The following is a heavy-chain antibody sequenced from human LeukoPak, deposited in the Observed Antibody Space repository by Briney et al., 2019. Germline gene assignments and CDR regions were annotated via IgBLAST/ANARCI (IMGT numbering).Heavy chain of an antibody. CDR3: AKDVYAAVPYGMDV. Sequence: PGGSLRPSCAASGFTFSNYGMHWVRQAPGKGLEWVAVISYDGSNKYYADSVKGRFTISRDNSKNTLYLQMNSLRAEDTAVYYCAKDVYAAVPYGMDVWGQGTTVTVSS. D-gene: IGHD2-8*01. V-gene: IGHV3-30*18. J-gene: IGHJ6*02. CDR2: ISYDGSNK. CDR1: GFTFSNYG.